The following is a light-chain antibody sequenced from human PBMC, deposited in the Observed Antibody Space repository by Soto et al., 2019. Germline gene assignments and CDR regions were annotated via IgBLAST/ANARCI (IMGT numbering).Light chain of an antibody. CDR1: QSVSSSY. CDR3: QQYGSSPWT. Sequence: EIVLTQSPGTLSLSPGERATLSCRASQSVSSSYLAWYQQKPGQAPRLLIYGASSRAVGLPDRFGGSGSGTDFTLTISRLEPEDFAVYYCQQYGSSPWTFGQGTKVEIK. J-gene: IGKJ1*01. V-gene: IGKV3-20*01. CDR2: GAS.